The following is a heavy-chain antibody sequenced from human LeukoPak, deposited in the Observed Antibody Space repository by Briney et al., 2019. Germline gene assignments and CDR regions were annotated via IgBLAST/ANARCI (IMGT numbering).Heavy chain of an antibody. V-gene: IGHV1-8*01. D-gene: IGHD5-18*01. CDR2: MNPNSGNT. CDR3: ARVRPLLDTAMVTYYYYYGTDV. J-gene: IGHJ6*02. CDR1: GYTFTSYD. Sequence: ASVKVSCKASGYTFTSYDINWVRQATGQGLEWMGWMNPNSGNTGYAQKFQGRVTMTRNTSISTAYMELSSLRSEDTAVYYCARVRPLLDTAMVTYYYYYGTDVWGQGTTVTVSS.